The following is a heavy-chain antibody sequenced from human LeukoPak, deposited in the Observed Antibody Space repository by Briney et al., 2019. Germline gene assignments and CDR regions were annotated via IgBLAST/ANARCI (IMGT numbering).Heavy chain of an antibody. CDR3: AKHYMGSSYNRGLDY. V-gene: IGHV4-39*01. CDR1: GGSISSSSYY. CDR2: IYYSGYT. Sequence: SETLSLTCTVSGGSISSSSYYWGWIRQPPGKGLEWIGTIYYSGYTYYNPSLKSRVTISVDTSKNQFSLKLSSVTAADTAVYYCAKHYMGSSYNRGLDYWGQGTLVTVSS. D-gene: IGHD3-10*01. J-gene: IGHJ4*02.